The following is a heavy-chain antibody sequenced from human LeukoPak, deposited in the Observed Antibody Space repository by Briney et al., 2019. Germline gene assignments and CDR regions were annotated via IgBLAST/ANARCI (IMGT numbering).Heavy chain of an antibody. V-gene: IGHV3-53*01. J-gene: IGHJ6*02. Sequence: RGSLRLSCAAFGFTFRSDDMNWVRQAPGKGLEWVSILDSDGSPSYADSVKGRFTISRDNSKNTLDLQMNSLRAEDTAVYYCARAAAGRAYYHYGMDVWGQGTTVTVSS. D-gene: IGHD6-13*01. CDR2: LDSDGSP. CDR3: ARAAAGRAYYHYGMDV. CDR1: GFTFRSDD.